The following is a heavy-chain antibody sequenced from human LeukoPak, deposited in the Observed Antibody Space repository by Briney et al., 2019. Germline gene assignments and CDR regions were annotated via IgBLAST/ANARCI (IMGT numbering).Heavy chain of an antibody. CDR2: ISGSGGST. Sequence: GGSLRLSCAGSGFTFSSYPVRWARQAPGKGLEWVSAISGSGGSTYYADSVKGRFTISRDNANNTVYLQLNSLRAEDTAVYYCAKGGEMIHYYYMDVWGKGTTVTVSS. CDR1: GFTFSSYP. V-gene: IGHV3-23*01. D-gene: IGHD3-22*01. CDR3: AKGGEMIHYYYMDV. J-gene: IGHJ6*03.